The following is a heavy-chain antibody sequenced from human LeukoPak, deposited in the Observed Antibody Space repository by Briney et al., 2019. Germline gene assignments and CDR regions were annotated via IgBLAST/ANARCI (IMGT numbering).Heavy chain of an antibody. D-gene: IGHD2-15*01. J-gene: IGHJ4*02. Sequence: SETLSLTCVVSGGFVSGYYWGWIRQPPGRGLEWIGYVYYSGSTNYNPSFKSRITISVDTSRNQFSLQLSSVTAADTAVYYCARIHRYCSGGACYVLDNWGQGTLVAVSS. CDR2: VYYSGST. CDR3: ARIHRYCSGGACYVLDN. V-gene: IGHV4-59*02. CDR1: GGFVSGYY.